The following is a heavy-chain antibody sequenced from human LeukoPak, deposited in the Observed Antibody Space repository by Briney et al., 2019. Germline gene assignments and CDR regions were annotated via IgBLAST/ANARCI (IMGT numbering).Heavy chain of an antibody. CDR1: GFTFSSYS. J-gene: IGHJ4*02. Sequence: GGSLRLSCAASGFTFSSYSMNWVRQAPGKGLEWVSSISNSSSYIYYADSVKGRFTISRDNAKNSLYLQMNSLRAEDTAVYYCARDKQQLTYYFDYWGQGTLVTVSS. D-gene: IGHD6-13*01. CDR2: ISNSSSYI. CDR3: ARDKQQLTYYFDY. V-gene: IGHV3-21*01.